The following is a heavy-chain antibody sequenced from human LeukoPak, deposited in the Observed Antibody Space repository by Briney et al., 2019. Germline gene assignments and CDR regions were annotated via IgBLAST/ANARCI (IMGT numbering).Heavy chain of an antibody. V-gene: IGHV3-9*01. CDR2: ISWNSGSI. CDR1: GFTFDDYD. Sequence: GRSLRLSCAASGFTFDDYDMHWVRQAPGKGLEWVSGISWNSGSIGYADSVKGRFTISRDNAKNSLYLQMNSLRAEDTALYYCAKDIGRFPHALDIWGQGTMVTVSS. D-gene: IGHD2-21*01. CDR3: AKDIGRFPHALDI. J-gene: IGHJ3*02.